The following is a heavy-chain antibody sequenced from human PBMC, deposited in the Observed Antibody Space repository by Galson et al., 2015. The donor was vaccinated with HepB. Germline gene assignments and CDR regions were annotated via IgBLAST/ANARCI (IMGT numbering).Heavy chain of an antibody. CDR2: IYSGGST. CDR3: ARGSSSGGVDY. V-gene: IGHV3-53*04. J-gene: IGHJ4*02. Sequence: SLRLSCAASGFTVSNNYMTWVRQAPGKGLEWVSVIYSGGSTYYADSVKGRFTISRHNSKNTLYLQMNSLRAEDTAVYYCARGSSSGGVDYWGQGTLVTVSS. CDR1: GFTVSNNY. D-gene: IGHD2-2*01.